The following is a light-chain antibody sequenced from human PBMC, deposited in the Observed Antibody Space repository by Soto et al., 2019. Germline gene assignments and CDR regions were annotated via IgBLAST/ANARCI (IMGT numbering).Light chain of an antibody. Sequence: DTQMTQSPSSLSASVGDTVTITCRARQSISSYLTWYQHNPGKAPNPLTYAATTLQSGAPPRSTGSGPGTDSPLPISTLQPEDFATYSCQQSYSNPRRSGKGTKV. CDR1: QSISSY. V-gene: IGKV1-39*01. CDR2: AAT. J-gene: IGKJ1*01. CDR3: QQSYSNPRR.